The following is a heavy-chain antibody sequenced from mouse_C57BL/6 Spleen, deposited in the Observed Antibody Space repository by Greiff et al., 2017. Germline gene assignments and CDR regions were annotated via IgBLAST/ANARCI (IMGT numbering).Heavy chain of an antibody. D-gene: IGHD1-1*01. CDR3: TAIYYYGRPYYFDY. J-gene: IGHJ2*01. V-gene: IGHV14-4*01. CDR1: GFNIKDDY. Sequence: EVQLQQSGAELVRPGASVKLSCTASGFNIKDDYMHWVKQRPEQGLEWIGWIDPENGDTEYASKFQGKATITADTSSNTAYLQLSSLTSEDTAVYYCTAIYYYGRPYYFDYWGQGTPLTVSS. CDR2: IDPENGDT.